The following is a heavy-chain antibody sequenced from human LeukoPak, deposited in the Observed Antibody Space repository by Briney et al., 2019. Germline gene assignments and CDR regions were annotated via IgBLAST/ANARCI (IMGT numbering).Heavy chain of an antibody. Sequence: PGSSLRLSCAASGFTFSGSGMHWVRQAPGKGLEWVAIVWYDGSNQYYADSVKGRFTISRDNSKNTVDLQMNSLRAEDTAVYYCAREGPLDYGDYPKWFDPWGQGTLVTVSS. CDR3: AREGPLDYGDYPKWFDP. D-gene: IGHD4-17*01. CDR2: VWYDGSNQ. CDR1: GFTFSGSG. J-gene: IGHJ5*02. V-gene: IGHV3-33*01.